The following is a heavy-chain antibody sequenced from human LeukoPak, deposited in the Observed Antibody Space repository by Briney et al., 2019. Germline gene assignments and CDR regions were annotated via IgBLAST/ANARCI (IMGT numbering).Heavy chain of an antibody. CDR1: GGSISNYY. V-gene: IGHV4-59*01. CDR3: ARESGGWFDP. D-gene: IGHD1-26*01. CDR2: IYYSGST. J-gene: IGHJ5*02. Sequence: PSETLSLTCTVSGGSISNYYWTWIRQPPGKGPEWIGYIYYSGSTNYNPSLKSRVTMSVDTSNNQFSLKLSSVTAADTAVYYCARESGGWFDPWGQGTLVTVSS.